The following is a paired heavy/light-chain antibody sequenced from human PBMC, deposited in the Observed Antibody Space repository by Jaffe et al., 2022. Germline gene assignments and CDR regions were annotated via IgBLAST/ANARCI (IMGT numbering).Light chain of an antibody. Sequence: DIQMTQSPSSLSASVGDRVTITCRASQGISNYLAWYQQKPGRVPKLLIYAASTLQSGVPSRFSGSGSGTDFTFTISSLQPEDVATYYCQKYNSAPRTFGGGTKVEIK. V-gene: IGKV1-27*01. J-gene: IGKJ4*01. CDR2: AAS. CDR1: QGISNY. CDR3: QKYNSAPRT.
Heavy chain of an antibody. CDR1: GFTFRNYA. J-gene: IGHJ4*02. CDR3: ATGDDATVRAKAPLEF. D-gene: IGHD4-4*01. CDR2: IDNVFDT. Sequence: EVHLVESGGGLVQPGGSLRLSCAGSGFTFRNYAMHWVRQVAGKGLEWVSAIDNVFDTYYSDSVKGRFTISRENARNSFYLQMNSLRAGDTGVYYCATGDDATVRAKAPLEFCGQGTLVTVSS. V-gene: IGHV3-13*01.